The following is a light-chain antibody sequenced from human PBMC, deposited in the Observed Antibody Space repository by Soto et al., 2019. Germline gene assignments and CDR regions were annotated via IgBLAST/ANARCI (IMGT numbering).Light chain of an antibody. CDR3: QQSFITPPLT. CDR1: QSISTY. J-gene: IGKJ4*01. Sequence: DIQMTQSPSSLSASIGDIITITCRASQSISTYLNWYQQKPGKAPKLLIYGASTLQNGVPSRFSGSGSATDYTLTISGLQPEDFATYYCQQSFITPPLTFGGVTKVEMK. CDR2: GAS. V-gene: IGKV1-39*01.